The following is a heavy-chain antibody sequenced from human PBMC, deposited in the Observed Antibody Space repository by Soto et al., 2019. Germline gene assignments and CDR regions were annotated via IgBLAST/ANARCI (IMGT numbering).Heavy chain of an antibody. D-gene: IGHD6-13*01. CDR2: IWYDGSNK. CDR1: GFTFSSYG. J-gene: IGHJ6*02. Sequence: QVQLVESGGGVVQPGRSLRLSCAASGFTFSSYGMHWVRQAPGKGLEWVAVIWYDGSNKYYADSVKGRFTISRDNSKNSLYLQMNSLRAEDTAVYYCARFSSRSPHYYYGMDVWGQGTTVTVSS. CDR3: ARFSSRSPHYYYGMDV. V-gene: IGHV3-33*01.